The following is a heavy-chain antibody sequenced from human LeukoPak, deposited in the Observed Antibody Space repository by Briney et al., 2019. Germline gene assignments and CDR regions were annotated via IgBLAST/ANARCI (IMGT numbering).Heavy chain of an antibody. CDR2: MNPNSGNT. CDR3: ARGMGSGSYSAAYYFDY. CDR1: GYTFTSYD. D-gene: IGHD3-22*01. Sequence: GASVKVSCKASGYTFTSYDINWVRQATGQGVEWMGWMNPNSGNTGYAQKFQDRVSMTRNTSISTAYMELSSLRSEDTAVYYCARGMGSGSYSAAYYFDYWGQGTLVTVSS. V-gene: IGHV1-8*01. J-gene: IGHJ4*02.